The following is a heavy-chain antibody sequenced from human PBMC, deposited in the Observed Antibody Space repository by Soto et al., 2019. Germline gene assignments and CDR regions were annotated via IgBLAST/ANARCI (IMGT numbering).Heavy chain of an antibody. Sequence: SETLSLTCSVSGGTIGDYSWNWIRQPPGKGLEWLGYIFYRGETKYNPSHSLWSRVSISTSNNKVSLTLTSVTAADTAVYFCSRESNSNFEGLIAWGPGTLVTVSS. CDR3: SRESNSNFEGLIA. J-gene: IGHJ5*02. D-gene: IGHD4-4*01. CDR2: IFYRGET. CDR1: GGTIGDYS. V-gene: IGHV4-59*13.